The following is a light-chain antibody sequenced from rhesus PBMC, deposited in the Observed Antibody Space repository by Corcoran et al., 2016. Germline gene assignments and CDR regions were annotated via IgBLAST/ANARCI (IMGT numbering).Light chain of an antibody. J-gene: IGKJ1*01. CDR3: LQFNNNPWT. CDR1: QGISTY. Sequence: DIQMTQSPSSLSASVGDRVSITCRASQGISTYLNWYQQRPGKPPKRLIYAASKLGSGVPSRFSGSGSGTDFTLTISSLQSEDFATYFCLQFNNNPWTFGQGTKVEIK. CDR2: AAS. V-gene: IGKV1-43*01.